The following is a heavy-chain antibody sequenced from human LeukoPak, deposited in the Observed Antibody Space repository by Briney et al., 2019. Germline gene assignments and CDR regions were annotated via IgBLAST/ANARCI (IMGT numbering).Heavy chain of an antibody. D-gene: IGHD6-19*01. CDR3: VKSGWLDY. V-gene: IGHV3-21*06. Sequence: GGSLRLSCAASGFTFSSQNMNWARQAPGKGLEWAAYISTSGDSTKYADSVEGRFTISRDNAENSLYLLMNSLRVEDTAVYYCVKSGWLDYWGQGILVTVSS. CDR1: GFTFSSQN. CDR2: ISTSGDST. J-gene: IGHJ4*02.